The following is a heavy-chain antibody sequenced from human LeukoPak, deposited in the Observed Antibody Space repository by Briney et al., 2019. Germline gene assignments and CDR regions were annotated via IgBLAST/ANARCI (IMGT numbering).Heavy chain of an antibody. D-gene: IGHD4-17*01. J-gene: IGHJ4*02. CDR2: IKQDGREK. Sequence: GGSLRLSCAAAGFTSSSYWMSSVRQAPGKGLEWVANIKQDGREKSYVDSVKGRFTISRDNTKNSLYLQMNSLRAEDTAVYYCARGQTTMTNWGQGTLVTVSS. V-gene: IGHV3-7*03. CDR3: ARGQTTMTN. CDR1: GFTSSSYW.